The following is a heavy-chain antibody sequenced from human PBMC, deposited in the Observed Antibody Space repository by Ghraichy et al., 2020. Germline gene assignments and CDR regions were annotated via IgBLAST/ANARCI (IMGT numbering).Heavy chain of an antibody. V-gene: IGHV4-34*01. Sequence: SETLSLTCAVYGGPFSGYYWSWIRQPPGKGLEWIGEINHSGSTNYNPSLKSRVTISIDTSKNQFSLKLSSVTAADTAVYYCARGFGSDYGDLLGYWGQGTLVTVSS. CDR3: ARGFGSDYGDLLGY. J-gene: IGHJ4*02. CDR2: INHSGST. CDR1: GGPFSGYY. D-gene: IGHD4-17*01.